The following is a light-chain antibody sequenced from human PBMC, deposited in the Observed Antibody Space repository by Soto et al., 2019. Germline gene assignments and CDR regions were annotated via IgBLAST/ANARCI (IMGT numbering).Light chain of an antibody. V-gene: IGKV3-20*01. Sequence: EIVLTQSPGTLSLSPGERATLSCRASQSVSSTYVAWYQQKSGQAPRLLIYGASSRATGIPDRFSGSGSGTDFTLTISRLEPEDFAVYYCHQYVSSWKFGQGTKWIS. CDR3: HQYVSSWK. CDR1: QSVSSTY. CDR2: GAS. J-gene: IGKJ1*01.